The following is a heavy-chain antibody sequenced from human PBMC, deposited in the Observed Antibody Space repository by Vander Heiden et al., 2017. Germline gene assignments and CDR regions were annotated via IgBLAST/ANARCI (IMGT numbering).Heavy chain of an antibody. CDR3: ARGSSGWEGNYYYGMDV. CDR1: GFPFSSYD. Sequence: EVQLVESGGGLVQPGGSLRLSCAASGFPFSSYDMHWVRQATGKGLEWVSAIGTAGDTYYPGSVKGRFTISRENAKNSLYLQMNSLRAGDTAVYYCARGSSGWEGNYYYGMDVWGQGTTVTVSS. D-gene: IGHD6-19*01. CDR2: IGTAGDT. V-gene: IGHV3-13*01. J-gene: IGHJ6*02.